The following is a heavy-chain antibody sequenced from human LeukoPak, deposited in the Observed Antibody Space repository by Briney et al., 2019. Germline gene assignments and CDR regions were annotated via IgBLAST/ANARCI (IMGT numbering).Heavy chain of an antibody. CDR3: ARDRALYDSRRGYYYTEDDY. CDR2: MNPDGSEK. J-gene: IGHJ4*02. D-gene: IGHD3-22*01. V-gene: IGHV3-7*01. Sequence: GGSLRLSCAASGFNFSSYAMSWVRQAPGKGLEWVANMNPDGSEKYFLDSVKGRFSISRDNAKSSLYLQMNSLRGDDTAVYYCARDRALYDSRRGYYYTEDDYWGQGTLVTVSS. CDR1: GFNFSSYA.